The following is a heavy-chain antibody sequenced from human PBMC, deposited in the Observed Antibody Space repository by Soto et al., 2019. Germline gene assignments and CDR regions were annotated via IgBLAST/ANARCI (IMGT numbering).Heavy chain of an antibody. J-gene: IGHJ2*01. D-gene: IGHD6-19*01. CDR1: GGTFSSYA. CDR2: IIPIFGTA. Sequence: QVQLVQSGAEVKKPGSSVKVSCKASGGTFSSYAISWVRQAPGQGLEWMGGIIPIFGTANYAQKFQGRVTIPAEKPQSTANRELSGLSSEDRAVYYGAGGSGGGWFWYFDLWGRGPLVTVSS. CDR3: AGGSGGGWFWYFDL. V-gene: IGHV1-69*06.